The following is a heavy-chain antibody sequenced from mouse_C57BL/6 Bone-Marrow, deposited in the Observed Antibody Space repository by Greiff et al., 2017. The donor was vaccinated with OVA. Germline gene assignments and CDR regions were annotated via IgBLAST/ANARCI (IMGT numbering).Heavy chain of an antibody. CDR2: IYPRSGNT. Sequence: VQLQQSGAELARPGASVKLSCKASGYTFTSYGISWVKQRTGQGLEWIGEIYPRSGNTYYNEKFKGKATLTADKSSSTAYMELRSLTSEDSAVYFCARSDYYGSSYPLAMDYWGQGTSVTVSS. J-gene: IGHJ4*01. CDR1: GYTFTSYG. CDR3: ARSDYYGSSYPLAMDY. V-gene: IGHV1-81*01. D-gene: IGHD1-1*01.